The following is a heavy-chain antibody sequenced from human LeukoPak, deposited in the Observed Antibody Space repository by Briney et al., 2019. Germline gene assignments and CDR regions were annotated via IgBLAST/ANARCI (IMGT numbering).Heavy chain of an antibody. CDR2: INPNSGGT. V-gene: IGHV1-2*02. Sequence: ASVKVSCKASGYTFTGYYMHWVRQAPGQGLEWMGWINPNSGGTNYAQKFQGRVTMTRDTSISTAYMELSRLRSDDTAVYYCARGFVVAAGSVQNWFDPWGQGTLVTVSS. CDR1: GYTFTGYY. CDR3: ARGFVVAAGSVQNWFDP. J-gene: IGHJ5*02. D-gene: IGHD6-13*01.